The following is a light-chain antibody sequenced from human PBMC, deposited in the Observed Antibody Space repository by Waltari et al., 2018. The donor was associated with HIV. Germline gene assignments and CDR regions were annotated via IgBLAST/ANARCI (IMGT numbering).Light chain of an antibody. CDR2: KAS. CDR3: QQYDNLPS. J-gene: IGKJ5*01. Sequence: DILLTQSPSTLAAFVGDRVTITCRASHTINKWLAWYHQRPGDPPKLLITKASTLEVGVPTRFRGRGSETEFTLTIDTLQPDDFAVYYCQQYDNLPSFGQGTRLE. V-gene: IGKV1-5*03. CDR1: HTINKW.